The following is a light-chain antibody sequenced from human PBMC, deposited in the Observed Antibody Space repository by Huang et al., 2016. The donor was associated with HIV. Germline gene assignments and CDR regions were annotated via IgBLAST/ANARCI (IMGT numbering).Light chain of an antibody. CDR1: QSVRDN. Sequence: EVLMTQSPATLSESPGGRVTISCWASQSVRDNLAWFQQKPGQAPRLLLHGCNRRATGVPGRFSGSGAGTGVTLTITSLQSEDYAGYDCQQYDTWPRTFGQGTRVE. CDR3: QQYDTWPRT. V-gene: IGKV3-15*01. J-gene: IGKJ1*01. CDR2: GCN.